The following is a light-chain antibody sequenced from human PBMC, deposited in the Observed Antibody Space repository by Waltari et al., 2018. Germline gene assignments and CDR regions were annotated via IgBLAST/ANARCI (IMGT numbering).Light chain of an antibody. J-gene: IGKJ3*01. Sequence: DIHLTQSPSTLSASVADRVTITCRASQSIGSWLAWYQQKPGKAPKLLIYEATSLESGVPSRFSASGSGTEFTLTISSLQPDDFATYYCQRYNSYPITFGPGTKVDI. CDR1: QSIGSW. CDR2: EAT. V-gene: IGKV1-5*03. CDR3: QRYNSYPIT.